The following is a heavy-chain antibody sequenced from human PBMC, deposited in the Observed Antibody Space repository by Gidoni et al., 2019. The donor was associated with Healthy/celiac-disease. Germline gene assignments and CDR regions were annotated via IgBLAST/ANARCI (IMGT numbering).Heavy chain of an antibody. CDR1: GFTFSNAW. CDR2: IKSKTDGGTT. J-gene: IGHJ4*02. Sequence: EVQLVESGGGLVKPGGSLSGSCSASGFTFSNAWMRWVRQAPGKGLEWVGRIKSKTDGGTTDYAAPVKGRFTISRDDSKNTLYLQMNSLKTEDTAVYYCTTWEYCSGGSCYSGETFDYWGQGTLVTVSS. V-gene: IGHV3-15*01. D-gene: IGHD2-15*01. CDR3: TTWEYCSGGSCYSGETFDY.